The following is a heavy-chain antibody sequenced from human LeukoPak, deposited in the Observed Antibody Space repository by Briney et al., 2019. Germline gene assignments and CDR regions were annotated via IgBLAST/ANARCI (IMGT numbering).Heavy chain of an antibody. D-gene: IGHD6-19*01. CDR2: INPKSGDI. J-gene: IGHJ3*02. CDR3: GRDRALAGTAPDAFDI. CDR1: VYIFTGYY. V-gene: IGHV1-2*02. Sequence: ASVKVSCRASVYIFTGYYIHWVRQAPGQGLDWMGWINPKSGDIKYAPKFQGRVTMTGDTSISTAYLELTRLRSDDSAVYYCGRDRALAGTAPDAFDIWGQGTMVIVSS.